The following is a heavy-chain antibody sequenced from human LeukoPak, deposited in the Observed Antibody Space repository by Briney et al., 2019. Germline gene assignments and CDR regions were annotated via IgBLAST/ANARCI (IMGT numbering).Heavy chain of an antibody. J-gene: IGHJ3*02. V-gene: IGHV3-23*01. Sequence: GGSPRLSCEASGITVSNYAMNWVRQAPGKGLEWVSTISGGGVYTYYADSVKGRFTFSRENSKNTLYLHMNSLRVEDTAVYYCAKNRSVVWEAGDDFDIWGQGTMVTVSS. D-gene: IGHD1-26*01. CDR3: AKNRSVVWEAGDDFDI. CDR1: GITVSNYA. CDR2: ISGGGVYT.